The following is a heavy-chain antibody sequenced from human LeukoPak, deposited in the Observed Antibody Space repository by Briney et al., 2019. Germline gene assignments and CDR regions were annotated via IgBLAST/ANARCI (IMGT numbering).Heavy chain of an antibody. CDR3: VRGRGFNSGFEY. V-gene: IGHV1-18*04. CDR1: DYTFVSYG. Sequence: ASVKVSCKASDYTFVSYGITWVRQAPGQGLEWMGWISVYNGDTKYAQNLQGRVTLTTDTSTSTAYMELRSLRSDDTAVYYCVRGRGFNSGFEYWGQGTLVIVSS. J-gene: IGHJ4*02. D-gene: IGHD3-10*01. CDR2: ISVYNGDT.